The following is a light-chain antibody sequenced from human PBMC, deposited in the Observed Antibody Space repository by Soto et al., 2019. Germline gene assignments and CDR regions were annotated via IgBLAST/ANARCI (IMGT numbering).Light chain of an antibody. CDR3: QQYGGSRWT. V-gene: IGKV3-20*01. CDR1: KSVSSTY. Sequence: EIVLTQSPGTLSLSPGERATLSCRASKSVSSTYLAWYQQKPGQAPRLLIYGASNRATGIPDRFSGSGSGTDFALTISRLEPEDVAVYYCQQYGGSRWTFGQGTRVDI. CDR2: GAS. J-gene: IGKJ1*01.